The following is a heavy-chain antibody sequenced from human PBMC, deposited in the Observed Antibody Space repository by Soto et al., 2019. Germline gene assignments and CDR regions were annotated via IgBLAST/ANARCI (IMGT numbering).Heavy chain of an antibody. V-gene: IGHV3-53*01. D-gene: IGHD5-12*01. Sequence: GGSLRLSCAASGFTVSSNYMSWVRQAPGKGLEWVSVIYSGGSTYYADSVKGRFTISRDNSKNTLYLQMNSLRAEDTAVYYCAKVYSGYAFIVYFDYWGQGTLVTVSS. CDR2: IYSGGST. CDR3: AKVYSGYAFIVYFDY. J-gene: IGHJ4*02. CDR1: GFTVSSNY.